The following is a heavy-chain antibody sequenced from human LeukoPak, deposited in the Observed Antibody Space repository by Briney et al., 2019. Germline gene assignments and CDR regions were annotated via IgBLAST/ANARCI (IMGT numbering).Heavy chain of an antibody. D-gene: IGHD4-23*01. J-gene: IGHJ5*02. Sequence: ASVKVSCKASRCTFTDYYREILRHCPGQGLDWMGWINPNSGGTNYAQKFQGRVTMTRDTSISTAYMELSRLRSDDTAVYYCARAFPPRWSSRGFDPWGQGTLVTVSS. V-gene: IGHV1-2*02. CDR1: RCTFTDYY. CDR3: ARAFPPRWSSRGFDP. CDR2: INPNSGGT.